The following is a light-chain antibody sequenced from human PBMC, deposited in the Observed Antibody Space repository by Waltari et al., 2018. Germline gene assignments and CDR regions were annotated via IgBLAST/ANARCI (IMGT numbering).Light chain of an antibody. CDR3: QQHNSHPYS. CDR2: AAS. Sequence: DIQMTQSPSSLSASVGDRVTITCRASKTISSYLAWYQQKPGKVPKLLIYAASSLESGVPSRFSGSGSGTEFNLTISSLQPEDFATYYCQQHNSHPYSFGQGTKVEIK. J-gene: IGKJ2*03. CDR1: KTISSY. V-gene: IGKV1-17*03.